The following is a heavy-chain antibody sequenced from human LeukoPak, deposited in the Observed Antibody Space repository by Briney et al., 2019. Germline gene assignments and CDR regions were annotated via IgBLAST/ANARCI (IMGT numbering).Heavy chain of an antibody. J-gene: IGHJ4*02. Sequence: ASVKVSCKASGGTFSSYAISWVRQAPGQGLEWMGGIIPIFGTANYAQKFQGRVTITADESTSTAYMELSSLRSEGTAAYYCARADGGSYLFDYWGQGTLVTVSS. CDR1: GGTFSSYA. CDR3: ARADGGSYLFDY. CDR2: IIPIFGTA. D-gene: IGHD1-26*01. V-gene: IGHV1-69*13.